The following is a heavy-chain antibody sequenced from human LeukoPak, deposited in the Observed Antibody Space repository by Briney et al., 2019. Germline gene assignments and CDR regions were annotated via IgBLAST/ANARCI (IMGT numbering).Heavy chain of an antibody. CDR2: IWYDGSQE. CDR1: GFTFSSYG. J-gene: IGHJ4*02. V-gene: IGHV3-33*01. Sequence: GGSLRLSCAASGFTFSSYGMHWVRQAPGKGLEWVANIWYDGSQEYYADTVKGRFTISRDISKNTLYLQMNSLRAEDTAVYYCARDLAAARLDFRGQGTLVTVSS. D-gene: IGHD6-6*01. CDR3: ARDLAAARLDF.